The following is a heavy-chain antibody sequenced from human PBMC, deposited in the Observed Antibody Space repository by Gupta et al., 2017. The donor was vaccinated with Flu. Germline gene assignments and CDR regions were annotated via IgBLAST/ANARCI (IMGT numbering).Heavy chain of an antibody. J-gene: IGHJ6*03. CDR3: ARLAYCDGDCYSRDSYYYYYMDV. Sequence: EVQLVESGGGLVKPGGSLRLSCAASGFTFSSYSMNWVRQAPGKGLEWVSSISSSSSYIYYADSVKGRFTISRDNAKNSLYLQMNSLRAEDTAVYYCARLAYCDGDCYSRDSYYYYYMDVWGKGTTVTVSS. D-gene: IGHD2-21*01. CDR2: ISSSSSYI. V-gene: IGHV3-21*01. CDR1: GFTFSSYS.